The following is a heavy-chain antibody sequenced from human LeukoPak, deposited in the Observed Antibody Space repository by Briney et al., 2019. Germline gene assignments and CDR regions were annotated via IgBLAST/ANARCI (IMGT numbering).Heavy chain of an antibody. V-gene: IGHV3-13*04. J-gene: IGHJ3*02. CDR3: ARGRGWGTFDI. Sequence: PRRSLRLSCAASGFTSSSYDMHWVRHGTRKGLEWVSAIRTAGDPYYPASVKGRFTTSRENAKNSLYLQMNSLRVGETAVYYCARGRGWGTFDIWGQGTMVTVSS. D-gene: IGHD3-10*01. CDR2: IRTAGDP. CDR1: GFTSSSYD.